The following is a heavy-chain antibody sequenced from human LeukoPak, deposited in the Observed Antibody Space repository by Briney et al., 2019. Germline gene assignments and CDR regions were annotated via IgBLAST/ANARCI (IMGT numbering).Heavy chain of an antibody. CDR3: GAARPSERFDP. D-gene: IGHD6-6*01. V-gene: IGHV3-23*01. CDR2: ISGSGGST. J-gene: IGHJ5*02. CDR1: GFTFSSYA. Sequence: GGSLRLSCAASGFTFSSYAMSWFRQAPGKGLEWVSAISGSGGSTYYADSVKGRFTISRDNSKNTLYLQMNSLRAEDTAVYYCGAARPSERFDPWGQGTLVTVSS.